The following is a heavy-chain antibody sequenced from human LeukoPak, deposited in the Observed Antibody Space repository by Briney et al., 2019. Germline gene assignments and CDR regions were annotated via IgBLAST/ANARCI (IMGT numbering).Heavy chain of an antibody. CDR1: GFTFSSYS. D-gene: IGHD1-26*01. Sequence: GGSLRLSCAASGFTFSSYSMNWVRQAPGKGLEWVSSISSSSSYIYYADSVKGRFTISRDNAKNSLYLQMNSLRAEDTAVYYCARDGGSVGIVGAKYYFDYWGQGTLVTVSS. CDR3: ARDGGSVGIVGAKYYFDY. V-gene: IGHV3-21*01. CDR2: ISSSSSYI. J-gene: IGHJ4*02.